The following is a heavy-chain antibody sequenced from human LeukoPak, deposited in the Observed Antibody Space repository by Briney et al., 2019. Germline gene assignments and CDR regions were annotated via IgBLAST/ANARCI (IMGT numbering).Heavy chain of an antibody. D-gene: IGHD4-17*01. Sequence: GGSLRLSCAASGFTFGSYAMSWVRQAPGKGLEWVSAIRGSGGSTYYADSVKGRFTISRDNSKNTLYLQMNSLRAEDTAVYYCAKDRIMTTVTTISSFDYWGQGTLVTVSS. CDR1: GFTFGSYA. J-gene: IGHJ4*02. V-gene: IGHV3-23*01. CDR3: AKDRIMTTVTTISSFDY. CDR2: IRGSGGST.